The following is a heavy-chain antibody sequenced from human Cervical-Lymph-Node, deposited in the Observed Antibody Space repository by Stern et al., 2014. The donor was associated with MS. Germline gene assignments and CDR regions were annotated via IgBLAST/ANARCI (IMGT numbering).Heavy chain of an antibody. CDR1: GFTFGEYA. CDR3: VKETSPSYYYGRDA. CDR2: ISWSSTNV. J-gene: IGHJ6*02. V-gene: IGHV3-9*01. Sequence: VQLVESGGGLEQPGRSLRLSCAASGFTFGEYAMPWVRQAPGKGLEWVSGISWSSTNVAYADSGSGRFSIARDNAKNSLFLQMNSLRAEDTALYYCVKETSPSYYYGRDAWGQGTTVIVSS.